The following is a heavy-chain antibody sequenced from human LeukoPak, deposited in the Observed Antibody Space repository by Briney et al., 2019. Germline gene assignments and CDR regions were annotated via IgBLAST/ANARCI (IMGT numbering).Heavy chain of an antibody. V-gene: IGHV3-23*01. Sequence: GGSLRLSCAASGFTFSSYAMSWVRQAPGKGLEWVSAISGSGGSTYYADSVKGRFTISRDNSKNTLYLQMNSLRAEDTAVYYCAKDCREYQLLWGHWFDPWGQGTLVTVSS. J-gene: IGHJ5*02. D-gene: IGHD2-2*01. CDR3: AKDCREYQLLWGHWFDP. CDR1: GFTFSSYA. CDR2: ISGSGGST.